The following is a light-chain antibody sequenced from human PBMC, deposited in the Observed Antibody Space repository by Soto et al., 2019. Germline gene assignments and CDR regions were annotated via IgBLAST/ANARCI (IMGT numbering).Light chain of an antibody. Sequence: EIVMTQSPATLSVSPGERATLSCRASQSVSSNLAWHQQKPGQAPRLLIYGPSTRPTGIPARFSGSGSGTEFTLTMSSLESEDFGVYYWQQYNNWPRTFGQGTKVEIK. V-gene: IGKV3-15*01. CDR1: QSVSSN. CDR2: GPS. CDR3: QQYNNWPRT. J-gene: IGKJ1*01.